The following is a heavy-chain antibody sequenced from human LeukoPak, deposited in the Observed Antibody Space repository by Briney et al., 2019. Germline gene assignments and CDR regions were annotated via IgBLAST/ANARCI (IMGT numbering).Heavy chain of an antibody. CDR1: GFIFRSYA. J-gene: IGHJ4*02. CDR2: ISSDGDST. CDR3: AKGMISWYPFDF. Sequence: GGSLRLSCAASGFIFRSYAMSWVRQAPGKGLEWVSGISSDGDSTYYADSVKGRFTISRDNSKNTLYLQMSTLRAEDTALYYCAKGMISWYPFDFWGQGTLVTVSS. V-gene: IGHV3-23*01. D-gene: IGHD6-13*01.